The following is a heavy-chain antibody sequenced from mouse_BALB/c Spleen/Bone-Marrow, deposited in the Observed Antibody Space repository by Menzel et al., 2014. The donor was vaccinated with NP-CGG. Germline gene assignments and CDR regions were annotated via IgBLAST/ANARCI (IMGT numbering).Heavy chain of an antibody. CDR1: GDSITSGY. V-gene: IGHV3-8*02. CDR3: TRDYYGP. Sequence: DVKLQESGPSLVKPSQTLSLTCSVTGDSITSGYWNWIRKFPGNKLEYMGYITYSGNTYYNPSLISRISITRDTSKNQYYLQLNSVTTEDIATYYCTRDYYGPWGQGTTLTVSS. CDR2: ITYSGNT. J-gene: IGHJ2*01. D-gene: IGHD1-2*01.